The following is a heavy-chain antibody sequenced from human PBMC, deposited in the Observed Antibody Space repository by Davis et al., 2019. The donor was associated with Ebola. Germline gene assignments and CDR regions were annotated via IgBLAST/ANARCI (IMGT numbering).Heavy chain of an antibody. J-gene: IGHJ6*04. CDR3: AKDLGSGIAFYGMDG. V-gene: IGHV3-74*01. CDR2: MNSDGSTT. D-gene: IGHD2-21*01. CDR1: GFTFSSSW. Sequence: PGGSLRLSCAASGFTFSSSWMHWVRQAPGKGLVWVSRMNSDGSTTRYADSVKGRFTISSDNAKNTLYLQMNSLRPEDTALYYCAKDLGSGIAFYGMDGWGKGTTVTVSS.